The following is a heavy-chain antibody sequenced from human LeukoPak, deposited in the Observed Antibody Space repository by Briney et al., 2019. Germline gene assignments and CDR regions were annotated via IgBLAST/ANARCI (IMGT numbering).Heavy chain of an antibody. CDR2: ISSSTGTTI. CDR3: ARGGYCSSTSCSHLEDWFDP. CDR1: GFTFSSYS. D-gene: IGHD2-2*01. V-gene: IGHV3-48*01. Sequence: PGGSLRLSCVASGFTFSSYSMNWVRQAPGKGLEWVSHISSSTGTTIYYLDSVKGRFTISRDNAKNSLYLQMNSLRAEDTAVYYCARGGYCSSTSCSHLEDWFDPWGQGTLVTVSS. J-gene: IGHJ5*02.